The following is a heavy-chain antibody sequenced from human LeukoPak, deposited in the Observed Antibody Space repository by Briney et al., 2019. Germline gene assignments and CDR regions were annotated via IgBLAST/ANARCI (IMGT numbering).Heavy chain of an antibody. J-gene: IGHJ4*02. V-gene: IGHV3-53*01. Sequence: GGSLRLSCAASGFTVSSNYMSWVRQAPGEGLEWVSIIYSGGSTLYADSGKGRFTISRDNSKNTLYLQMNSLRAEDTAVYYCAKDLLYRSADYWGQGPLVTVSS. CDR1: GFTVSSNY. D-gene: IGHD2-15*01. CDR3: AKDLLYRSADY. CDR2: IYSGGST.